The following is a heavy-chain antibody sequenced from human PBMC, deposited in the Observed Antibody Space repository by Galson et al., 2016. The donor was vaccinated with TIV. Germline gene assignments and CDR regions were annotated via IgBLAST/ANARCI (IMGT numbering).Heavy chain of an antibody. Sequence: LSLTCTVSGGAINSGDYYWSWIRQPPGKGLEWIGYIYYTGSTSYNPSLQSRVTISADTSKNHFSLTLRSGTAADTAVYYCARHDLWYYVGSWGQGALVIVSS. CDR1: GGAINSGDYY. CDR3: ARHDLWYYVGS. CDR2: IYYTGST. V-gene: IGHV4-30-4*08. D-gene: IGHD2-8*02. J-gene: IGHJ4*02.